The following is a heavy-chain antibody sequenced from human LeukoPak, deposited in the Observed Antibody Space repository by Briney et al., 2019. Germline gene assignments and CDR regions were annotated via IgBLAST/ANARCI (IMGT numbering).Heavy chain of an antibody. CDR2: IDSSSSTI. V-gene: IGHV3-48*04. D-gene: IGHD4-23*01. J-gene: IGHJ6*02. CDR1: GFIFSDYN. CDR3: ARGDYGGNGLYANYGMDV. Sequence: GGSLRLSCEASGFIFSDYNMNWVRQAPGKGLEWLSYIDSSSSTIYYADSVKGRFAISRDNAKNSLYLQMDSLRAEDTAVYYCARGDYGGNGLYANYGMDVWGQGTTVTVSS.